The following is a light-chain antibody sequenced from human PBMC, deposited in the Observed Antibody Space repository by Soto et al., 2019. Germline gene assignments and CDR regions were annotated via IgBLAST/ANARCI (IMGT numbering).Light chain of an antibody. J-gene: IGKJ5*01. Sequence: VMKQSPATLSVYKGERATLSCRASQTVSRNLAWYQQRPGQAPRLLIYDISNRAAGVPARFSGSGSETEFTLTIRSLQSEDFAVYFCQQYNNWPSFGQGTLLEVK. V-gene: IGKV3-15*01. CDR1: QTVSRN. CDR2: DIS. CDR3: QQYNNWPS.